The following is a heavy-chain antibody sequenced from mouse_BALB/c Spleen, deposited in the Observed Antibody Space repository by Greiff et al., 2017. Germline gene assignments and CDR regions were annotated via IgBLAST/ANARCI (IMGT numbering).Heavy chain of an antibody. CDR3: ARAGFPNYAMDY. CDR1: GFTFSSFG. J-gene: IGHJ4*01. V-gene: IGHV5-17*02. Sequence: EVKLMESGGGLVQPGGSRKLSCAASGFTFSSFGMHWVRQAPEKGLEWVAYISSGSSTIYYADTVKGRFTISRDNPKNTLFLQMTSLRSEDTAMYYCARAGFPNYAMDYWGQGTSVTVSS. CDR2: ISSGSSTI.